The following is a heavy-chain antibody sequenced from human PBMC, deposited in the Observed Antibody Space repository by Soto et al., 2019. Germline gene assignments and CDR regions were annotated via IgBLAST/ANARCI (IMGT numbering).Heavy chain of an antibody. J-gene: IGHJ6*03. Sequence: QVQLQESGPGLAKPSETLSLTCSVSGISVRSNYWSWIRQPPGKGLEWIGFITYSGITDYNPPLQRGVKISVDTYKNQLSLNLRSVTAADTAVYYCAPAVVVVPPAGDRYYHMDVWGKGTTVTVS. CDR3: APAVVVVPPAGDRYYHMDV. CDR1: GISVRSNY. D-gene: IGHD2-21*01. V-gene: IGHV4-59*02. CDR2: ITYSGIT.